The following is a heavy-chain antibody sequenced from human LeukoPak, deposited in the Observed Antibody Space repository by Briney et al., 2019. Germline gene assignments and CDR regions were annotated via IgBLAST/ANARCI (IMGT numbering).Heavy chain of an antibody. CDR3: AAAEADEFQHQDAFDI. D-gene: IGHD6-13*01. CDR2: IYYSGST. J-gene: IGHJ3*02. V-gene: IGHV4-59*01. Sequence: SETLSLTCTVSGGSISSYYWSWIRQPPGRGLEWIVYIYYSGSTNYNPSLKSLVTISVDTSKNQFSLKLSSLTPAGTAVYYCAAAEADEFQHQDAFDIWGQGRMVTVSS. CDR1: GGSISSYY.